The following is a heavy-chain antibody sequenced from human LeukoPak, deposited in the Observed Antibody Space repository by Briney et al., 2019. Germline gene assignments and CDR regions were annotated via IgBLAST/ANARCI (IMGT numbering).Heavy chain of an antibody. V-gene: IGHV3-30*02. J-gene: IGHJ4*02. CDR2: IRYDGSNK. D-gene: IGHD3-22*01. CDR1: GFTFSSYA. Sequence: GGSLRLSCAASGFTFSSYAMHWVRQAPGKGLEWVAFIRYDGSNKYYADSVKGRFTISRDNSKNTLYLQMNSLRAEDTAVYYCANSQGEYYYDSSGYPEDYWGQGTLVTVSS. CDR3: ANSQGEYYYDSSGYPEDY.